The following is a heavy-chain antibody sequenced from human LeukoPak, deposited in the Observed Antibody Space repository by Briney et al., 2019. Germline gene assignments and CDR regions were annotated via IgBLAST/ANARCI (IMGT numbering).Heavy chain of an antibody. Sequence: QAGGSLRLSCAASGFTFSSHAMCWVRQAPGKGLEWVSSIDISGGSTYYADSVKGRFTISRDNSKNTLYLQMNSLRVEDTALYYCANEVRPNDYWGQGTLVIVSS. J-gene: IGHJ4*02. D-gene: IGHD1-1*01. CDR1: GFTFSSHA. V-gene: IGHV3-23*05. CDR3: ANEVRPNDY. CDR2: IDISGGST.